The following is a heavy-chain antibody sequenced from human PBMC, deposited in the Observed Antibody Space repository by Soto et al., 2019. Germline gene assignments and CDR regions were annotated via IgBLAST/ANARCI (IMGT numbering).Heavy chain of an antibody. CDR1: VFTFSIYW. CDR3: AHSAVAGPFDY. D-gene: IGHD6-19*01. J-gene: IGHJ4*02. V-gene: IGHV3-74*01. Sequence: GGALRLSCAASVFTFSIYWMHWVRQAPGKGLVWVSRINSDGSSTSYADSVKGRFTISRDNAKNTLYLQMNSLRAEDTAVYYCAHSAVAGPFDYWGQGTMVTVSS. CDR2: INSDGSST.